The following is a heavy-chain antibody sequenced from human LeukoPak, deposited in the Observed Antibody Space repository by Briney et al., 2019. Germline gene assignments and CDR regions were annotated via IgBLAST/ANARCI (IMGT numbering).Heavy chain of an antibody. J-gene: IGHJ6*03. V-gene: IGHV1-69*13. Sequence: SVKVSCKASGYTFTSYGISWVRQAPGQGLEWMGGIIPIFGTANYAQKFQGRVTITADESTSTAYMELSSLRSEDTAVYYCASPRLPKSYYYYYYMDVWGKGTTVTVSS. CDR2: IIPIFGTA. CDR3: ASPRLPKSYYYYYYMDV. CDR1: GYTFTSYG. D-gene: IGHD5-12*01.